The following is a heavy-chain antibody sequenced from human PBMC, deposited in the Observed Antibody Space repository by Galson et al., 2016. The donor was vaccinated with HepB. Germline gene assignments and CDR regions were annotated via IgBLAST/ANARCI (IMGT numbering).Heavy chain of an antibody. CDR2: IYSGGIT. D-gene: IGHD2-21*02. CDR3: ARVTHPCWFDP. CDR1: AFTVSGTY. Sequence: SLRLSCAASAFTVSGTYMTWVRQSPGKGLEWVSLIYSGGITYYADSVKGRFSTSRDISKNLLYLQMNSLRAEDTGLYYGARVTHPCWFDPWGQGTLVTVSS. V-gene: IGHV3-66*01. J-gene: IGHJ5*02.